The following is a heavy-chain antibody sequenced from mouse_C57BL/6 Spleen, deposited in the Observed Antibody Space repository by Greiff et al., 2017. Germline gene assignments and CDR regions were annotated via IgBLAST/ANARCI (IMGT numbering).Heavy chain of an antibody. CDR2: ISYDGSN. J-gene: IGHJ4*01. CDR3: ARDTVYYGNLRGMDY. Sequence: EVQLQESGPGLVKPSQSLSLTCSVTGYSITSGYYWNWIRQFPGNKLEWMGYISYDGSNNYNPSLKNRISITRDTSKNQFFLKLNSVTTEDTATYYCARDTVYYGNLRGMDYWGQGTSVTVSS. CDR1: GYSITSGYY. D-gene: IGHD2-1*01. V-gene: IGHV3-6*01.